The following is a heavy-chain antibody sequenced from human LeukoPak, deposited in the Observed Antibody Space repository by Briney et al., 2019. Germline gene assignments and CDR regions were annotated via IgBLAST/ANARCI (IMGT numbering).Heavy chain of an antibody. CDR2: IIPIFGTA. CDR1: GGTFSSYA. Sequence: ASVKVSCKASGGTFSSYAISWVRQAPGQGLEWMGGIIPIFGTANYAQKFQGRVTITTDESTSTAYMELSSPRSEDTAVYYCARVREGYSYGYRDYYYYYMDVWGKGTTVTVSS. J-gene: IGHJ6*03. V-gene: IGHV1-69*05. D-gene: IGHD5-18*01. CDR3: ARVREGYSYGYRDYYYYYMDV.